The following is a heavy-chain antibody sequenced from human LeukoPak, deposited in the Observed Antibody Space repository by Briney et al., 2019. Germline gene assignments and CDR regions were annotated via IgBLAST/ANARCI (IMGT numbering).Heavy chain of an antibody. CDR3: ARGPEGKKYYDFWSGYNLGYYYYYMDV. J-gene: IGHJ6*03. D-gene: IGHD3-3*01. Sequence: PGRSLRLSCAASGFIFSSYGMHWVRQAPGKGLEWVAVIWYDGSNKYYADSVKGRFTISRDNSKNTLYLQMNSLRAEDTAVYYCARGPEGKKYYDFWSGYNLGYYYYYMDVWGKGTTVTVSS. CDR2: IWYDGSNK. V-gene: IGHV3-33*01. CDR1: GFIFSSYG.